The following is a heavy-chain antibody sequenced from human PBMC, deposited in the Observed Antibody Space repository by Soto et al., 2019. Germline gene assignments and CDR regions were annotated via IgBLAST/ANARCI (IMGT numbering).Heavy chain of an antibody. Sequence: QVQLVQSGAEVKKTGASVKISCKASGYAFTYYPIHWVRQAPGQRLEWVGWINIGNGNTEYSQKFQGRVTITTDTSASTAYMELRSLTSEDTAVYYCAREPLCGGKCYDNYFDPWGQGTLVTVSS. V-gene: IGHV1-3*04. J-gene: IGHJ5*02. CDR2: INIGNGNT. D-gene: IGHD2-15*01. CDR1: GYAFTYYP. CDR3: AREPLCGGKCYDNYFDP.